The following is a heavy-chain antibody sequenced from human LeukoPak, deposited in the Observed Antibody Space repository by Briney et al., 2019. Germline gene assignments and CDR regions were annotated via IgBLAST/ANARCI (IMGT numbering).Heavy chain of an antibody. CDR1: GFTFSIYW. Sequence: GGSLRLSCAASGFTFSIYWIHWVRQAPGKGLVWVARIESDASNTRYADSVKGRFTISRDNANKTLYLQMNSLRAEDTAVYYCTRDGSGSRIPFDYWGQGTLVTVSS. CDR3: TRDGSGSRIPFDY. CDR2: IESDASNT. D-gene: IGHD1-26*01. J-gene: IGHJ4*02. V-gene: IGHV3-74*01.